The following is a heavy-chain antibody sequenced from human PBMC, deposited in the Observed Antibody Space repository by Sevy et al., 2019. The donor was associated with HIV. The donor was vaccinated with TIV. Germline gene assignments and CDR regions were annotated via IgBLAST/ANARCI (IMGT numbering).Heavy chain of an antibody. CDR3: ARGRSGPKRRVYYVSSAPGRWFDP. Sequence: SETLSLTCAVYGGSFSGYYWSWIRQPPGKGLEWIGEINHSGSTNYNPSLKSRVTISVDTSKNQFYLKLSSVPAAETAVYYCARGRSGPKRRVYYVSSAPGRWFDPWGQGTLVTVSS. CDR1: GGSFSGYY. J-gene: IGHJ5*02. CDR2: INHSGST. V-gene: IGHV4-34*01. D-gene: IGHD3-22*01.